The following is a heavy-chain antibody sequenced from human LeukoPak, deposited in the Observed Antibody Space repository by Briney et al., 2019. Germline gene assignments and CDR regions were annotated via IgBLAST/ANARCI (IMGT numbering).Heavy chain of an antibody. Sequence: ASVKVSCKASGYTFTGYYMHWVRQAPGQGLEWMGWINPNSGGTNYAQKFQGRVTMTRDTSISTAYMELSRLRSDDTAVYYCARSPTVRGVHLDYWGQGTLVTVSS. CDR1: GYTFTGYY. V-gene: IGHV1-2*02. CDR2: INPNSGGT. D-gene: IGHD3-10*01. J-gene: IGHJ4*02. CDR3: ARSPTVRGVHLDY.